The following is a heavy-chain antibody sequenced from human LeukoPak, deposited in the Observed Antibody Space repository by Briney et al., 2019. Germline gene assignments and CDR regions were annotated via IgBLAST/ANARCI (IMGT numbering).Heavy chain of an antibody. CDR3: AKARVGAALQTDH. V-gene: IGHV3-30*18. J-gene: IGHJ4*02. Sequence: GGSLRLSCAASGFTFTTSGMHWVRQAPGKGLEWVAVVTEDGNNRYYVYSVKGRFTISRDNSNNTLYLQMNSLRGEDTAVYYCAKARVGAALQTDHWGQGTLVTVSS. CDR2: VTEDGNNR. D-gene: IGHD1-26*01. CDR1: GFTFTTSG.